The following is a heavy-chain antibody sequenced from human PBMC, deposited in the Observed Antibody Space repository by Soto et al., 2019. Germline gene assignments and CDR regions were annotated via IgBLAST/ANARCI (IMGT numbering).Heavy chain of an antibody. Sequence: SETLSLTCTVSGGSISSGGYYWSWIRQHPGKGLEWIGYIYYSGSTYYNPSLKSRVTISVDTSKNQFSLKLSSVTAADTAVFYCARVLRGYRNAIALNWFDPWGQGTLVTVS. D-gene: IGHD5-18*01. V-gene: IGHV4-31*03. CDR3: ARVLRGYRNAIALNWFDP. J-gene: IGHJ5*02. CDR1: GGSISSGGYY. CDR2: IYYSGST.